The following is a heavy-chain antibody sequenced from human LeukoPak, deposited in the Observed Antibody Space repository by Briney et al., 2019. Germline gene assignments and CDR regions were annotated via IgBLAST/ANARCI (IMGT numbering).Heavy chain of an antibody. CDR1: GGSISSSSYY. CDR3: AGGGGVTAYYFDY. D-gene: IGHD2-21*02. CDR2: IYYSGST. Sequence: SETLSLTCSVSGGSISSSSYYWGWIRQPPGKGLEWIGYIYYSGSTYYNPSLKSRATISVDTSKNQFSLKLSSVTAADTALYYCAGGGGVTAYYFDYWGQGTLVTVSS. V-gene: IGHV4-39*07. J-gene: IGHJ4*02.